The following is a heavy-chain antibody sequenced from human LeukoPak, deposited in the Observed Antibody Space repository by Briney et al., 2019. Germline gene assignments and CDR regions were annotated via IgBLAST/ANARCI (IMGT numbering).Heavy chain of an antibody. D-gene: IGHD6-13*01. CDR1: GFTFSSYW. J-gene: IGHJ6*03. Sequence: GGSLRLSCAASGFTFSSYWMSWVRQAPGKGLEWVSYISSSGSTIYYADSVKGRFTISRDNSKNTLYLQMNSLRAEDTAVYYCARDVRIAAAGTIYYYMDVWGKGTTVTVSS. CDR3: ARDVRIAAAGTIYYYMDV. V-gene: IGHV3-48*01. CDR2: ISSSGSTI.